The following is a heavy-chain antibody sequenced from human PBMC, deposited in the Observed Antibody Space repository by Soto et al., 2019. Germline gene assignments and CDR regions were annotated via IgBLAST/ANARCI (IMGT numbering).Heavy chain of an antibody. CDR1: GGTFSSYA. D-gene: IGHD6-13*01. J-gene: IGHJ6*02. V-gene: IGHV1-69*13. CDR3: ARIWGARAFIAAAGKDV. Sequence: AVKVSCKASGGTFSSYAISWVRQAPGQGLEWMGGIIPIFGTANYAQKFQGRVTITADESTSTAYMELSSLRSEDTAVYYCARIWGARAFIAAAGKDVWGQGTTVTVSS. CDR2: IIPIFGTA.